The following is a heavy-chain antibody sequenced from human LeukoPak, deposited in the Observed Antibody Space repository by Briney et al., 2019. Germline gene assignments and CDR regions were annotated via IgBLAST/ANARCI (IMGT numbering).Heavy chain of an antibody. V-gene: IGHV3-7*01. CDR1: GFTFSSYA. D-gene: IGHD3-22*01. Sequence: WGSLRLSCAASGFTFSSYAMSWVRQAPGKGLEWVANIKQDGSEKYYVDSVRGRFTISRDNAKNSLYLQMNSLRAEDTAVYYCAREGWYYDSSGYYCDYGGQGPLLTVSS. CDR3: AREGWYYDSSGYYCDY. CDR2: IKQDGSEK. J-gene: IGHJ4*02.